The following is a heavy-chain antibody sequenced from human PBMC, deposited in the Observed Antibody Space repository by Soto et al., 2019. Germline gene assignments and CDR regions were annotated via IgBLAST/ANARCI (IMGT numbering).Heavy chain of an antibody. CDR2: IYYSGST. CDR1: GGSISSSSYY. D-gene: IGHD5-18*01. V-gene: IGHV4-39*01. Sequence: SETLSLTCTVSGGSISSSSYYWGWIRQPPGKGLEWIGSIYYSGSTYYNPSLKSRVTISVDTSKNQFSLKLSSVTAADTAVYYCVREGYNRVRGYYYGMDVWGPVTTGIFAS. CDR3: VREGYNRVRGYYYGMDV. J-gene: IGHJ6*02.